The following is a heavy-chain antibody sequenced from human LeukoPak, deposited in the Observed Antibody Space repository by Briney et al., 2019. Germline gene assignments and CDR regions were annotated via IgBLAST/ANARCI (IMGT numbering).Heavy chain of an antibody. J-gene: IGHJ5*02. CDR1: GFTFTSYA. Sequence: GGSLRLSCAASGFTFTSYAMNWVRQAPGKGLEWVSAVSGNGGTTYYADSVKGRFTISRDNSKNTLYLQMNSLTAADTAVYYCARFPRWFDPWGQGTLVTVFS. D-gene: IGHD2-21*01. CDR3: ARFPRWFDP. V-gene: IGHV3-23*01. CDR2: VSGNGGTT.